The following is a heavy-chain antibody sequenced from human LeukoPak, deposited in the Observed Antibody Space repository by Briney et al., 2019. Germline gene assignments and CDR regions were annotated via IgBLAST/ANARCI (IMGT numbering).Heavy chain of an antibody. D-gene: IGHD1-26*01. J-gene: IGHJ4*02. Sequence: GGPLRLSCAASGFTFRSYKMNWVGKTPGKGPEGIAFIDSPSRSIFYADSVKGRFTISRDNAKKSLYLQMNSLRAEDTAVYYCVSDSGSYAPLAYWGQGTLVTVSS. CDR3: VSDSGSYAPLAY. V-gene: IGHV3-21*05. CDR1: GFTFRSYK. CDR2: IDSPSRSI.